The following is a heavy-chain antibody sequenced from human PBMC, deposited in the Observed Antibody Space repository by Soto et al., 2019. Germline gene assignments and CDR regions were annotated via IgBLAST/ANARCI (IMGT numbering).Heavy chain of an antibody. Sequence: GPLRLSCAASVFTFSSYAMSWVRQAPGKGLEWVSAISGSGGSTYYADSVKGRFTISRDNSKNTLYLQMNSLRAEDTAVYYCAKDPTYASYYYYYGMDVWGQGTTVTVSS. D-gene: IGHD4-4*01. J-gene: IGHJ6*02. CDR3: AKDPTYASYYYYYGMDV. CDR1: VFTFSSYA. V-gene: IGHV3-23*01. CDR2: ISGSGGST.